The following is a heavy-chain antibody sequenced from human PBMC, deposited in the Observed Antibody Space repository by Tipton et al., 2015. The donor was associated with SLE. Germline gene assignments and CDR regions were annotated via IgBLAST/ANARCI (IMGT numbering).Heavy chain of an antibody. CDR2: IYHSGTT. J-gene: IGHJ4*02. CDR1: GASISSSKW. CDR3: VRYTYGLNYFDY. Sequence: TLSLTCAVSGASISSSKWWSWVRQTPEKGLEWIGEIYHSGTTNYNPSLKSRVTISVDKSKNQFSLKLSSVTAADTAVYYCVRYTYGLNYFDYWGQGTLVTVSS. D-gene: IGHD2-2*02. V-gene: IGHV4-4*02.